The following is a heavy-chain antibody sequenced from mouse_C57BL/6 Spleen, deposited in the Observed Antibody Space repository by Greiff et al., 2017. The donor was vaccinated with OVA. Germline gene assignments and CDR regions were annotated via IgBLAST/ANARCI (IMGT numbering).Heavy chain of an antibody. V-gene: IGHV1-64*01. CDR1: GYTFTSYW. Sequence: LQQPGAELVKPGASVKLSCKASGYTFTSYWMHWVKQRPGQGLEWIGMIHPNSGSTNYNEKFKSKATLTVDKSSSTAYMQLSSLTSEDSAVYYCARWDGYYDAMDYWGQGTSVTVSS. CDR2: IHPNSGST. D-gene: IGHD2-3*01. J-gene: IGHJ4*01. CDR3: ARWDGYYDAMDY.